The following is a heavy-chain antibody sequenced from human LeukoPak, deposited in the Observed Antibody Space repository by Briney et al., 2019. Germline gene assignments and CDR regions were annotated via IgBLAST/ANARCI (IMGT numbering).Heavy chain of an antibody. CDR3: AKDYYYDSSGYPFDY. CDR2: ISGSGGST. Sequence: GGSLRLSCAASGFTFNNYAMSWVRQAPGKGLEWVSAISGSGGSTNYADSVKGRFTISRDNSKTTLYLQMNSLRAEDTAVYYCAKDYYYDSSGYPFDYWGQGTLVTVSS. J-gene: IGHJ4*02. D-gene: IGHD3-22*01. V-gene: IGHV3-23*01. CDR1: GFTFNNYA.